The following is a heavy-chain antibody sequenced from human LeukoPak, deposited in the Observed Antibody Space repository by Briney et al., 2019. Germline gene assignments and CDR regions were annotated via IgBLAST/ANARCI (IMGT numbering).Heavy chain of an antibody. J-gene: IGHJ6*02. CDR2: ISSSSSTI. CDR3: ARVDYSGSYYYYGMDV. Sequence: PGGSLRLSCAASGFTFSSYSMNWVRQAPGKGLEWVSYISSSSSTIYYADSVKGRFTISRDSAKNSLYLQMNSLRAEDTAVYYCARVDYSGSYYYYGMDVWGQGTTVTVSS. CDR1: GFTFSSYS. V-gene: IGHV3-48*04. D-gene: IGHD1-26*01.